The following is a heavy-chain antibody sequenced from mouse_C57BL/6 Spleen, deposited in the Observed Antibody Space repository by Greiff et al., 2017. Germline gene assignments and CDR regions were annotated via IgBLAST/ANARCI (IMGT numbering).Heavy chain of an antibody. V-gene: IGHV14-4*01. J-gene: IGHJ2*01. CDR2: IDPENGDT. Sequence: EVQLQQSGAELVRPGASVKLSCTASGFNIKDDYMHWVKQRPEQGLEWIGWIDPENGDTEYASKFQGKATITADTSSNTAYLQLSSLTSEDTAVYYCTRRWDFDYWGQGTTLTVSS. CDR3: TRRWDFDY. D-gene: IGHD2-3*01. CDR1: GFNIKDDY.